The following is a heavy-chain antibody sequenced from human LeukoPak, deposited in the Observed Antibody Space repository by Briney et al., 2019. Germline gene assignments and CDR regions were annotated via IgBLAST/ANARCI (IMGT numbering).Heavy chain of an antibody. CDR1: GGSISSSSYY. V-gene: IGHV4-39*07. Sequence: SETLSLTCTVSGGSISSSSYYWGWIRQPPGKGLEWIGSIYYSGSTYYNPSLKSRVTISVDTSKNQFSLKLSSVTAADTAVYYCARDLSGTMVRGVIMGGWFDPWGQGTLVTVSS. J-gene: IGHJ5*02. D-gene: IGHD3-10*01. CDR2: IYYSGST. CDR3: ARDLSGTMVRGVIMGGWFDP.